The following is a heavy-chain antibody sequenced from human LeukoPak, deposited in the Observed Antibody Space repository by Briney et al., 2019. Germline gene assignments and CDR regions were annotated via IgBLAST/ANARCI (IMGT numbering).Heavy chain of an antibody. Sequence: GGSLRLSCVASGFTFGKYWMSWVRQAPGKGLEWVANIKHDGSEKYYVDSVKGRFTISRDNAENSLYVQMNSLRAEDTAVYYCARGIAVAGTGMDVWGQGTTVTVSS. D-gene: IGHD6-19*01. CDR1: GFTFGKYW. V-gene: IGHV3-7*03. CDR3: ARGIAVAGTGMDV. CDR2: IKHDGSEK. J-gene: IGHJ6*02.